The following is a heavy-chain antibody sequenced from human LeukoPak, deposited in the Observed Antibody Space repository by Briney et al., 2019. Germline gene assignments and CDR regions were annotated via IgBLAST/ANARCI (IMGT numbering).Heavy chain of an antibody. J-gene: IGHJ6*02. D-gene: IGHD3-3*01. CDR2: MNPNSGNT. CDR1: GYTFTSYD. V-gene: IGHV1-8*01. CDR3: ARGRTREWLLQKRRYYYGMDV. Sequence: ASVRVSCKASGYTFTSYDINWVRQATGQGLEWMGWMNPNSGNTGYAQKFQGRVTMTRNTPISTAYMELSSLRSEDTAVYYCARGRTREWLLQKRRYYYGMDVWGQGTTVTVSS.